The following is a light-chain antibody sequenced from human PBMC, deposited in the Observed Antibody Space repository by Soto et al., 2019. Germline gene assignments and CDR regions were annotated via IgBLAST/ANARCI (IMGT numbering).Light chain of an antibody. CDR3: MQALQSPLA. V-gene: IGKV2-28*01. CDR2: LGS. J-gene: IGKJ1*01. CDR1: QSLLHSNGYNY. Sequence: DIVVTQSPLSLPVTPGEPASISCRSSQSLLHSNGYNYLDWCLQKPGQSPQLLIHLGSHRASGVPDRISGSGSGTDFTLKISRVEAEDVGLYYCMQALQSPLAFGQGTKVEIK.